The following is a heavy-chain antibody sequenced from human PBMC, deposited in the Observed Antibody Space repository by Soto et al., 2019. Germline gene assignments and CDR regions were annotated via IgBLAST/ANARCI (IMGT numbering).Heavy chain of an antibody. CDR2: IDPSDSQT. J-gene: IGHJ4*02. D-gene: IGHD3-22*01. CDR3: ARQIYDSDTGPNFQYYFDS. V-gene: IGHV5-10-1*01. CDR1: GYCFVCYW. Sequence: PGESQRHSYHGSGYCFVCYWITLGRPQPCKGLEWMGRIDPSDSQTYYSPSFRGHVTISVTKSITTVFLQWSSLRASDTAMYYCARQIYDSDTGPNFQYYFDSWGQGTPVTVSS.